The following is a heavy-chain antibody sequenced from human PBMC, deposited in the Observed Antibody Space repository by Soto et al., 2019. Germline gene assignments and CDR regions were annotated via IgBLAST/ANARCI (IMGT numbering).Heavy chain of an antibody. CDR2: INPNSGGT. D-gene: IGHD2-2*01. V-gene: IGHV1-2*04. Sequence: ASVKVSCKASGYTFNGYDINWVRQAPGQGLEWMGWINPNSGGTNYAQKFQGWVTMTRDTSISTAYMELSRLRSDDTAVYYCARDRGYCSSTSCSRNWFDPWGQGTLVTVSS. J-gene: IGHJ5*02. CDR1: GYTFNGYD. CDR3: ARDRGYCSSTSCSRNWFDP.